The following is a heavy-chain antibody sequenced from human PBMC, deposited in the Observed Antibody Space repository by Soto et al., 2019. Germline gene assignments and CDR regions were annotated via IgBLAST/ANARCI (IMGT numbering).Heavy chain of an antibody. CDR1: GFTFSSYW. V-gene: IGHV3-74*01. D-gene: IGHD3-16*01. CDR2: ISPDGSDT. Sequence: EVQLVESGGGLVQPGGSLRLSCAASGFTFSSYWMNWVRQAPGMGLVWVSRISPDGSDTSYADSMKGRFTTSRDNAKNTLYLPMNSLRAEDTAVYYCAIFEGITPYITLAGGFDIWGQGTIVTVSS. CDR3: AIFEGITPYITLAGGFDI. J-gene: IGHJ3*02.